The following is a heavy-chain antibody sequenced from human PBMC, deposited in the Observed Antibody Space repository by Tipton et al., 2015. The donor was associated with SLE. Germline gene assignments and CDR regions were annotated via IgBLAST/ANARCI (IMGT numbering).Heavy chain of an antibody. Sequence: SLRLSCAASGFIFNNYAMHWVRQAPGKGLEWVAHISYDGSNNNYADSVRGRFTISRDNSKSTLFLQMNSLRTEDTAVYYCAREALRYFDKWGQGTLVTVSS. V-gene: IGHV3-30*19. J-gene: IGHJ4*02. CDR2: ISYDGSNN. CDR1: GFIFNNYA. CDR3: AREALRYFDK.